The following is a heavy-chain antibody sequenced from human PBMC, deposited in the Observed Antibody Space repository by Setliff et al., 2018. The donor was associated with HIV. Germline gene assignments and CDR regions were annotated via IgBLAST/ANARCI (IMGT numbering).Heavy chain of an antibody. CDR3: AREVSSGY. D-gene: IGHD3-22*01. Sequence: GGSLRLSCATSGFTFSPYAIHWVRQAPGMGLEWVAMIWADEITKFYADSVKGRFTVSRDNSKNTLYLQMNSLRPEDTAVYYCAREVSSGYWGQGTLVTVSS. V-gene: IGHV3-30*02. J-gene: IGHJ4*02. CDR2: IWADEITK. CDR1: GFTFSPYA.